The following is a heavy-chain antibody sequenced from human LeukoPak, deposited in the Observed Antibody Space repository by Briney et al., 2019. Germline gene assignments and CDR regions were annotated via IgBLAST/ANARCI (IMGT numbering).Heavy chain of an antibody. CDR2: IKQDGSEK. CDR3: AKGGRTLRFLEWSGGDY. CDR1: GFTFSSYW. Sequence: GGSLRLSCAASGFTFSSYWMSWVRQAPGKGLEWVANIKQDGSEKYYVDSVKGRFTISRDNSKNTLYLQMNSLRAEDTAVYYCAKGGRTLRFLEWSGGDYWGQGTLVTVSS. D-gene: IGHD3-3*01. V-gene: IGHV3-7*03. J-gene: IGHJ4*02.